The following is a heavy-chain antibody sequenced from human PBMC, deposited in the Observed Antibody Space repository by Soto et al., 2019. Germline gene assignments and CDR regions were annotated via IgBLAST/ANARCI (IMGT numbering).Heavy chain of an antibody. CDR3: AAGERGGALWELLHSFYYYYGMDV. D-gene: IGHD1-26*01. J-gene: IGHJ6*02. Sequence: ASVKVSCKASGFTFTSSAVQWVRQARGQRLEWIGWIVVGSGNTNYAQKFQERVTITRDMSTSTAYMELSSLRSEDTAVYYCAAGERGGALWELLHSFYYYYGMDVWGQGTTVTVSS. V-gene: IGHV1-58*01. CDR1: GFTFTSSA. CDR2: IVVGSGNT.